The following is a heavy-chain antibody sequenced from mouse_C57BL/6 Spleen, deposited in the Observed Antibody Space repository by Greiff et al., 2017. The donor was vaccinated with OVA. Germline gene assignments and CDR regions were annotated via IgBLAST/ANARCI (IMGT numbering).Heavy chain of an antibody. V-gene: IGHV1-18*01. CDR3: ARGITTVVATPSYWYFDV. J-gene: IGHJ1*03. CDR2: INPNNGGT. D-gene: IGHD1-1*01. Sequence: EVQLQQSGPELVKPGASVKIPCKASGYTFTDYNMDWVKQSHGKSLEWIGDINPNNGGTIYNQKFKGKATLTVDQSSSTAYMELRSRTSEDTAVYYCARGITTVVATPSYWYFDVWGTGTTVTVSS. CDR1: GYTFTDYN.